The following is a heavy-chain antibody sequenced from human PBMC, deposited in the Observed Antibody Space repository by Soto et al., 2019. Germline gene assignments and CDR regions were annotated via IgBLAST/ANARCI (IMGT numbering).Heavy chain of an antibody. CDR2: ITGDTLEA. V-gene: IGHV1-18*01. CDR1: GYTFNRYA. J-gene: IGHJ5*02. Sequence: QVQLVQSGAEVRKPGASVTVSCKASGYTFNRYAISWLRQAPGQGPEWMRWITGDTLEASYARKFRGRVTLTRNTSTSTVYMELRSLRDDDTAVYYCARDRPTDHWGQGTLVTVSS. CDR3: ARDRPTDH.